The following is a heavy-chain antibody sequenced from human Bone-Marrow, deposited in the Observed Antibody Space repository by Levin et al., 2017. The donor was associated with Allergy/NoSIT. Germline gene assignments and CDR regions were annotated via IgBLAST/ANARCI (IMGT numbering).Heavy chain of an antibody. J-gene: IGHJ4*02. D-gene: IGHD3-10*01. CDR3: ARGGPLVWFGQLLAY. Sequence: ASVKVSCKASGYTFTNYDINWVRQASGQGLEWMGWMNPKTGTTGYALKFQGRVSMTMDTSIATAYMELTSLTSEDTAVYFCARGGPLVWFGQLLAYWGQGTLLSVSS. CDR1: GYTFTNYD. V-gene: IGHV1-8*01. CDR2: MNPKTGTT.